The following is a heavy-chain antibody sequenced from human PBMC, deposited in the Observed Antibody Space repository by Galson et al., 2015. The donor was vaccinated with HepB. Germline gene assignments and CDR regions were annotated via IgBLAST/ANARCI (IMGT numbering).Heavy chain of an antibody. V-gene: IGHV3-23*01. CDR3: AKVVGVGVSTYDP. Sequence: SLRLSCAASGFTFSNYGMSWVRQAPGKGLEWVACISGAGGTIFHADAVKGRFTISRDNSKNTLYLQMNSLRAEDTAVYYCAKVVGVGVSTYDPWGQGTLVTVSS. CDR2: ISGAGGTI. J-gene: IGHJ5*02. CDR1: GFTFSNYG. D-gene: IGHD2-15*01.